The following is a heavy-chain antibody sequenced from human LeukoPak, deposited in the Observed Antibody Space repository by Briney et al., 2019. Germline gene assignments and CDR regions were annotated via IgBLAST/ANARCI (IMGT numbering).Heavy chain of an antibody. D-gene: IGHD4-17*01. CDR3: AKVYGSSPDAFDV. CDR1: GFTFSSYD. CDR2: ITYSSGYT. V-gene: IGHV3-23*01. Sequence: GGSLRLSCAASGFTFSSYDMSWVRQAPGKGLEWVSGITYSSGYTYYADSVKGRFTISRDNSKNTLYLQMNSLRGEDTAVYYCAKVYGSSPDAFDVWGQGTMVTVSS. J-gene: IGHJ3*01.